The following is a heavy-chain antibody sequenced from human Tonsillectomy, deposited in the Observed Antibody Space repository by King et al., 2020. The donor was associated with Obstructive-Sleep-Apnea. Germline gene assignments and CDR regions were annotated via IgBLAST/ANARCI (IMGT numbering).Heavy chain of an antibody. J-gene: IGHJ4*02. CDR1: GLIFSNAW. Sequence: VQLVESGGGLVKPGGSLRLSCAVSGLIFSNAWMTWVRQAPGKGLEWVGHIKSKTVGGTAHYAEPVKGRFTISRDDSKNTLYLQMESLKTEDTAVYYCTTGNDGYWGQGTLVTVSS. V-gene: IGHV3-15*01. CDR2: IKSKTVGGTA. D-gene: IGHD1-1*01. CDR3: TTGNDGY.